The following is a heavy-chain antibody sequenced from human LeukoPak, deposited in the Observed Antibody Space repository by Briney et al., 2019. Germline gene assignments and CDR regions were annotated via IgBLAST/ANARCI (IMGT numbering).Heavy chain of an antibody. Sequence: ASVKVSCKASGYTFTGYYMHWVRQAPGQGLEWMGLINPNSGGTNYAQKFQGRVTMTRDTSISTAYMELSRLRSDDTAVYYCARALGGEPLPYFDYWGQGTLVTVSS. D-gene: IGHD1-26*01. V-gene: IGHV1-2*02. J-gene: IGHJ4*02. CDR2: INPNSGGT. CDR3: ARALGGEPLPYFDY. CDR1: GYTFTGYY.